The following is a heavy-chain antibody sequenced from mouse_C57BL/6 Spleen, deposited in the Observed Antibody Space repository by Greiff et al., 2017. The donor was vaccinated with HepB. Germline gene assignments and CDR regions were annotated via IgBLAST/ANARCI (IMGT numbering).Heavy chain of an antibody. CDR2: IDPSDSYT. Sequence: VQLQQPGAELVKPGASVKLSCKASGYTFTSYWMQWVKQRPGQGLEWIGEIDPSDSYTNYNQKFKGKATLTVDTSSSTAYMQLSSLTSEDSAVYYCARGDGQEDYWGQGTSVTVSS. CDR1: GYTFTSYW. CDR3: ARGDGQEDY. V-gene: IGHV1-50*01. J-gene: IGHJ4*01. D-gene: IGHD2-3*01.